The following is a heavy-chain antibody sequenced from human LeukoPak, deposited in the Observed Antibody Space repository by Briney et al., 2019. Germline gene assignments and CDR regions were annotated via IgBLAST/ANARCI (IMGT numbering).Heavy chain of an antibody. D-gene: IGHD3-10*01. CDR3: ARGLYGSGSYYYY. CDR2: IWHDGSNK. CDR1: GFTFSSYG. J-gene: IGHJ4*02. V-gene: IGHV3-33*01. Sequence: PGGSLRLSCAASGFTFSSYGMHWVRQAPGKGLEWVAVIWHDGSNKDYADSVKGRLTISRDNSKNTLYLQMNSLRGEDTAVYYCARGLYGSGSYYYYWGQGTLVTVSS.